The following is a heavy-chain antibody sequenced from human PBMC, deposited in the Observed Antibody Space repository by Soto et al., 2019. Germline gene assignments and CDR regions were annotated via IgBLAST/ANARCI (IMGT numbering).Heavy chain of an antibody. Sequence: QVQLQESGPGLVKPSQTLSLTCTVSGGSISSGDYYWSWIRQPPGKGLEWIGYIYYSGSTYYNPSLKSRVTISVDTSKSPFARNLSSVPAADTAVYYCAGVRDGDYYFDYWGQGTLVTVSS. CDR3: AGVRDGDYYFDY. J-gene: IGHJ4*02. CDR2: IYYSGST. CDR1: GGSISSGDYY. D-gene: IGHD4-17*01. V-gene: IGHV4-30-4*01.